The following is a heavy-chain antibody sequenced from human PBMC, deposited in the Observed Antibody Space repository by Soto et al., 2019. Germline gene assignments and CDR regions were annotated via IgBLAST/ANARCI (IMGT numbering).Heavy chain of an antibody. D-gene: IGHD3-9*01. Sequence: SETLSLTCAVYGGSFSGYYWSWIRQPPGKGLEWIGEINHSGSTNYNPSLKSRVTISVDTSKNQFSLKLSSVTAADTAVYYCARGSLYYDILTGYYPYFDYWGQGTLVTVSS. J-gene: IGHJ4*02. CDR1: GGSFSGYY. V-gene: IGHV4-34*01. CDR2: INHSGST. CDR3: ARGSLYYDILTGYYPYFDY.